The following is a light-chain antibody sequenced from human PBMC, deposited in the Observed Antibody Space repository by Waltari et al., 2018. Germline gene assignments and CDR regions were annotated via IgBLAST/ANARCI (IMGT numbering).Light chain of an antibody. CDR3: SSYAGSSKGV. V-gene: IGLV2-23*02. J-gene: IGLJ2*01. CDR1: SSDVGNYKR. CDR2: AFS. Sequence: QSALTQPASVSGSPGQSITISCTGTSSDVGNYKRVSWYQQPPGKAPKHLIYAFSKRPSGVSARFSGSKSGDMASLTISGLQPEDEAEYFCSSYAGSSKGVFGGGTKVTVL.